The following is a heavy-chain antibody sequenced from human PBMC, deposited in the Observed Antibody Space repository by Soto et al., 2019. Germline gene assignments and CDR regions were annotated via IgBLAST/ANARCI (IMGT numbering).Heavy chain of an antibody. CDR3: AREWDYYDSSGYYSEGVFDY. CDR2: ISSSSGYI. CDR1: GFTFSSYS. J-gene: IGHJ4*02. Sequence: EVQLVESGGGLVKPGGSLRLSCAASGFTFSSYSMNWVRQAPGKGLEWVSSISSSSGYIYYADSVKGRFTISRDNAKNSLYLQMNSLRAEDTAVYYCAREWDYYDSSGYYSEGVFDYWGQGTLVTVSS. D-gene: IGHD3-22*01. V-gene: IGHV3-21*01.